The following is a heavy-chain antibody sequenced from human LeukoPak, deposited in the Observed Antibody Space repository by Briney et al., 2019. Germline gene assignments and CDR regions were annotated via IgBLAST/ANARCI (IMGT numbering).Heavy chain of an antibody. D-gene: IGHD6-19*01. CDR3: AKAVSYSSGRELDV. V-gene: IGHV3-9*01. CDR2: ISWNSGRI. Sequence: GRSLRLSCAASGFTFDDYAMHWVRHAPGKGLEWVSGISWNSGRIGYADSVKGRFTISRDNAKNSLYLQMNSLRAEDTALYYCAKAVSYSSGRELDVWGQGTTVTVSS. J-gene: IGHJ6*02. CDR1: GFTFDDYA.